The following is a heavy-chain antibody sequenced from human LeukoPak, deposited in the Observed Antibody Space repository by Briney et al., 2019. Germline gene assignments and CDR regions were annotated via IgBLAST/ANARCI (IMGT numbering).Heavy chain of an antibody. V-gene: IGHV1-69*05. Sequence: GASVKVSCKASGGTFSSYAISWVRQAPGQGLEWMGGIIPIFGTANYAQKFQGTVTITTDESTSTAYMELSSLRSEDTAVYYCARIAARDYYYYYMDVWGKGTTVTVSS. D-gene: IGHD6-6*01. CDR1: GGTFSSYA. CDR3: ARIAARDYYYYYMDV. CDR2: IIPIFGTA. J-gene: IGHJ6*03.